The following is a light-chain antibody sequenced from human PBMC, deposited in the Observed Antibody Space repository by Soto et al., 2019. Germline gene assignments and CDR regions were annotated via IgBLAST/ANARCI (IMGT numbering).Light chain of an antibody. CDR2: DVN. CDR1: SSDVGGYNY. V-gene: IGLV2-8*01. CDR3: SSYAGSNNWA. J-gene: IGLJ3*02. Sequence: QSALTQPPSASGSPGQSVTISCTGTSSDVGGYNYVSWYQQHPGKAPKLIIYDVNERPSGVPDRFSGSKSGNTASLTVSGLRAEDEADYYCSSYAGSNNWAFGGGTKLTVL.